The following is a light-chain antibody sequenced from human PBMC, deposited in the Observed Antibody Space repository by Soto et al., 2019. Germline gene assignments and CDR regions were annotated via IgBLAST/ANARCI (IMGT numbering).Light chain of an antibody. Sequence: QSVLTQPASVSGSPGQSITISCAGTRDDIGAYDYVSWYQQHPGNAPKLLVYEVTNRPSGVSDRFSGSKSGNTASLTISGRQAEDEADYYCNSYTNSSAVVFGGGTKGTVL. J-gene: IGLJ2*01. CDR1: RDDIGAYDY. V-gene: IGLV2-14*01. CDR2: EVT. CDR3: NSYTNSSAVV.